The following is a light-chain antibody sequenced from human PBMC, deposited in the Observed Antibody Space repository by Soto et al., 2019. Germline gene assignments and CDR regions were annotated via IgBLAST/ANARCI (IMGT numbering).Light chain of an antibody. Sequence: QSALTQPASVSGSPGQSITISCTGTSSDIGHYDYVSWYQQHPGKAPKLMIYHVTYRPSGVSNRYSGSKSGNSASLTISGLQADDEDEYYCSLYTTDSTYLFGHGTKVTVL. V-gene: IGLV2-14*03. J-gene: IGLJ1*01. CDR1: SSDIGHYDY. CDR3: SLYTTDSTYL. CDR2: HVT.